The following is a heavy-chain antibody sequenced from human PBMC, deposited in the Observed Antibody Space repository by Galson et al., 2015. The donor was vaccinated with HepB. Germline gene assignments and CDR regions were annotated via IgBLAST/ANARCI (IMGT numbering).Heavy chain of an antibody. J-gene: IGHJ6*03. CDR3: ARTDYGDYWRPYYYMDV. CDR1: GYSFTSYW. CDR2: IYPGDSDT. D-gene: IGHD4-17*01. Sequence: QSGAEVKKPGESLKISCKGSGYSFTSYWIGWVRQMPGKGLEWMGIIYPGDSDTRYSPSFQGQVTISADKSISTAYLQWSSLKASDTAMYYCARTDYGDYWRPYYYMDVWGKGTTVTVSS. V-gene: IGHV5-51*03.